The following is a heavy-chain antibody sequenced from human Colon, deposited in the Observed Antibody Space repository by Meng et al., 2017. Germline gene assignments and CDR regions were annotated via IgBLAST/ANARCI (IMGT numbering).Heavy chain of an antibody. CDR1: GYTFTAYF. CDR2: FNPNSGAT. D-gene: IGHD1-14*01. CDR3: ARGLNPHWFDP. V-gene: IGHV1-2*02. Sequence: QVQLLQSGAELKKHGAAVKVSCTTSGYTFTAYFIHWVRQAPGQGLELMGWFNPNSGATNYAQNFQGRVTMTRATSATTAYMELSSLRSDDTAMYYCARGLNPHWFDPWGQGTLVTVSS. J-gene: IGHJ5*02.